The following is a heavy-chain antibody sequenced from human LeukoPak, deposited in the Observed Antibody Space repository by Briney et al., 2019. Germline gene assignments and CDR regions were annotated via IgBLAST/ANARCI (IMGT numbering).Heavy chain of an antibody. CDR2: IYYSGST. CDR3: ARGVGYCSGGSCYRWYYFDY. D-gene: IGHD2-15*01. CDR1: GGSISSGDYY. J-gene: IGHJ4*02. Sequence: TSETLSLTCTVSGGSISSGDYYWSWIRQPPGKGLEWIGYIYYSGSTFHYNPSLKSRVNISVDTSKNQFSLRLSSVTAVDTAVYYCARGVGYCSGGSCYRWYYFDYWGQGTMVTVSS. V-gene: IGHV4-30-4*08.